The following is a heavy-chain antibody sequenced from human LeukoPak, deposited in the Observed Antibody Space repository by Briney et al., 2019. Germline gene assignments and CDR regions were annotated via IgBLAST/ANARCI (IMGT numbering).Heavy chain of an antibody. V-gene: IGHV3-64*01. J-gene: IGHJ3*02. CDR2: ISSNGGST. CDR1: GFTFSSYA. CDR3: ARAKVGDFWSGYYASDAFDI. Sequence: GGSLRLSCAASGFTFSSYAMHWVRQAPGKGLEYVSAISSNGGSTYYANSVKGRFTISRDNSKNTLYLQMGSLRAEDMAVYYCARAKVGDFWSGYYASDAFDIWGQGTMVTVSS. D-gene: IGHD3-3*01.